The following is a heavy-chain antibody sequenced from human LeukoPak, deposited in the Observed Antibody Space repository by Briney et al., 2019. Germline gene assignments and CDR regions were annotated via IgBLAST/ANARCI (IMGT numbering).Heavy chain of an antibody. J-gene: IGHJ4*02. CDR2: INPSGGST. V-gene: IGHV1-46*01. CDR3: ARVQPYYYDSSGYLRGTFDY. Sequence: ASVTVSFTASGYIFTIYYMHWVRQAPGQGLEWMGIINPSGGSTSYAQKFQGRVTMTRDTSISTAYMELSRLRSDDTAVYYCARVQPYYYDSSGYLRGTFDYWGQGTLVTVSS. D-gene: IGHD3-22*01. CDR1: GYIFTIYY.